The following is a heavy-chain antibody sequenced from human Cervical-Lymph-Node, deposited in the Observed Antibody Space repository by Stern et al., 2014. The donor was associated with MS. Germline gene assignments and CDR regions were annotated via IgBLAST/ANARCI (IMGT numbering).Heavy chain of an antibody. CDR3: ASAHPATRRGYKGMNV. CDR1: GGTFRSFA. Sequence: MQLVESGSEVRQPGSSVNVTCKASGGTFRSFAVNWVRQAPGQGLEWVGGILPVFGTPTYAQKFQGRSTVISDESTNSVYLELSRLTSDDTATYFCASAHPATRRGYKGMNVWGQGTTIAVSS. CDR2: ILPVFGTP. J-gene: IGHJ6*02. D-gene: IGHD2-2*01. V-gene: IGHV1-69*01.